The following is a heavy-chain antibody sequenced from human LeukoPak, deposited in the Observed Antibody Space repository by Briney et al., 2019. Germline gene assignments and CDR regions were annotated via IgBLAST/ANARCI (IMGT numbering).Heavy chain of an antibody. CDR3: AKLYIAAAGTGFDY. V-gene: IGHV3-23*01. CDR1: GFTFSSYA. J-gene: IGHJ4*02. CDR2: ISGNGGST. Sequence: GGSLRLSCAASGFTFSSYAVSWVRQAPGKGLEWVSAISGNGGSTYYADSVKGRFTISRDNSKNTLYLQMNSLRAEDTAVYYCAKLYIAAAGTGFDYWGQGTLVTVSS. D-gene: IGHD6-13*01.